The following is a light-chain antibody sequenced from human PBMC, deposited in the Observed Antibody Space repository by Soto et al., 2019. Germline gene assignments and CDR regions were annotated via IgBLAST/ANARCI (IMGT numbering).Light chain of an antibody. CDR3: SSFTDSSTLV. CDR2: DVS. J-gene: IGLJ2*01. V-gene: IGLV2-14*01. Sequence: QSALTQPASVSGSPGQSITISCTGTSSDVGGYNYVSWYQQHPGEAPKLMVYDVSYRPSGVSNRFSGSKSGNTASLTISGLQDEDEADYYFSSFTDSSTLVFGGGTKLTVL. CDR1: SSDVGGYNY.